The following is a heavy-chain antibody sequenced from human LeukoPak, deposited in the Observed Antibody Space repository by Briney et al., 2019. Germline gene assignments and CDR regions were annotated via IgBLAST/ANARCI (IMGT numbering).Heavy chain of an antibody. J-gene: IGHJ4*03. V-gene: IGHV1-18*01. CDR3: ARGSRPGGGLQYYFDY. CDR1: GYTFTSYG. D-gene: IGHD4-11*01. CDR2: ISAYNGNT. Sequence: ASVTLSCKASGYTFTSYGISWVRLAPGQGLEWMGWISAYNGNTNYAQKLQGRVTMTTDTSTSTAYMELRSLRSDDTAVYYCARGSRPGGGLQYYFDYWGQASLASVSS.